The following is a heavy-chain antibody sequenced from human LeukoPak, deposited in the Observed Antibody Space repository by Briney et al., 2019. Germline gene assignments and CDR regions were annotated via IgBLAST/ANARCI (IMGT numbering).Heavy chain of an antibody. D-gene: IGHD1-26*01. CDR2: SYSGGST. J-gene: IGHJ3*02. Sequence: GGSLRLSCAASGFTVSSNYMSWVRAAPGKGLEWVSVSYSGGSTYYADSVKGRFTISRDNSKNTLYLQMNSLRAEDTAVYYCASDATSGSYLRDAFDIWGQGTMVTVSS. CDR3: ASDATSGSYLRDAFDI. CDR1: GFTVSSNY. V-gene: IGHV3-66*01.